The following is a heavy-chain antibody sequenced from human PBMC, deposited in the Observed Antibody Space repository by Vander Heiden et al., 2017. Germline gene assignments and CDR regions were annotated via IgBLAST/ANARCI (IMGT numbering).Heavy chain of an antibody. CDR1: GFPFSRYG. V-gene: IGHV3-30*18. Sequence: QVQLVESGGGVVQPGRSLRLSCAASGFPFSRYGMHWVRQAPGKGLEWVAVISYDGSNKYYADSVKGRFTISRDNSKNTLYLQMNSLRAEDTAVYYCAKPRAMTTVVKGAFDIWGQGTMVTVSS. CDR2: ISYDGSNK. CDR3: AKPRAMTTVVKGAFDI. D-gene: IGHD4-17*01. J-gene: IGHJ3*02.